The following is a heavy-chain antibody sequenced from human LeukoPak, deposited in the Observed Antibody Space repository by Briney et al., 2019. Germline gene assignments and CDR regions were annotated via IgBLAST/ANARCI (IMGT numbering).Heavy chain of an antibody. CDR2: IGTSSRTT. CDR1: GLTFSSYS. V-gene: IGHV3-48*04. D-gene: IGHD4-17*01. J-gene: IGHJ4*02. Sequence: GGSLGLSCAASGLTFSSYSMHWVRQAPGKGLEWLSYIGTSSRTTYYADSVKGRFTISRDNAKNSLYLQMNSLRVEDTALYYCARGTVTHFDYWGQGTLVTVSS. CDR3: ARGTVTHFDY.